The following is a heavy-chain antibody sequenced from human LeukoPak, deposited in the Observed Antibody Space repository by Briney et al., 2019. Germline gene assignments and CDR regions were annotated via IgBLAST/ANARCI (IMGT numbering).Heavy chain of an antibody. CDR2: IYYSGST. D-gene: IGHD1-1*01. CDR1: GGSISSYY. J-gene: IGHJ4*02. Sequence: SETLSLTCTVSGGSISSYYWSWIRQPPGKGLEWIGYIYYSGSTNYNPSLKSRVTISVDTSKNQFSLKLSSVTAADTAVYHCARGRWNDLNYYFDYWGQGTLVTVSS. V-gene: IGHV4-59*01. CDR3: ARGRWNDLNYYFDY.